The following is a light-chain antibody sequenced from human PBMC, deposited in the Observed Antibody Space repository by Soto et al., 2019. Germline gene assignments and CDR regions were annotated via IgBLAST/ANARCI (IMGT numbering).Light chain of an antibody. CDR1: QRVSSNY. J-gene: IGKJ4*01. CDR2: RAS. CDR3: QQYAASPLT. V-gene: IGKV3-20*01. Sequence: PGDRVTLSCRASQRVSSNYLAWYQQKSGQAPRLLIYRASTRATGIPDRFSGSGSGTDFSLIISRLEPEDSAVYYCQQYAASPLTFGGGTKLEIK.